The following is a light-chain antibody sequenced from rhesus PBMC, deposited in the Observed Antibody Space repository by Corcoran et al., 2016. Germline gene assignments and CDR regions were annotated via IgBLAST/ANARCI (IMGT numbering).Light chain of an antibody. CDR2: RAS. V-gene: IGKV1-69*01. CDR1: QDINNW. CDR3: QQHDNSPYS. J-gene: IGKJ2*01. Sequence: DIQMTQSPSSLSASVGDRVTITCRASQDINNWLAWYQQKPGKAPKLRLYRASNLETGVPSRFSGSGSGTAFTLTISSLQPEDIATDYCQQHDNSPYSFGQGTKVEIK.